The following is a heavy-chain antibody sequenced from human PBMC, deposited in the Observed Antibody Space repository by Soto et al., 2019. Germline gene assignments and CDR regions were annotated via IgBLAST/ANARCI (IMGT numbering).Heavy chain of an antibody. CDR3: ARGKYSGYDYASGRWFDP. J-gene: IGHJ5*02. D-gene: IGHD5-12*01. Sequence: GGSLRLSCAASGFTFSSYGMHWVRQAPGKGLEWVAVIWYDGSNKYYADSVKGRFTISRDNSKNTLYLQMNSLRAEDTAVYYCARGKYSGYDYASGRWFDPWGQGTLVTVSS. CDR1: GFTFSSYG. CDR2: IWYDGSNK. V-gene: IGHV3-33*01.